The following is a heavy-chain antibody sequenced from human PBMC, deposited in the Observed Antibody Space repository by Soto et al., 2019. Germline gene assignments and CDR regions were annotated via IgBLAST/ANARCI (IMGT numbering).Heavy chain of an antibody. V-gene: IGHV1-8*01. D-gene: IGHD4-17*01. Sequence: QVQLVQSGAEVREPGASVKVSCKASGYSFTSLDINWVRQTTGQGLEWMGWMQPSSGRTGYAQKFQGRVTMTTDTSTSTAYMELRSLRSDDTAVYYCARVYTTVVTKSDAFDIWGQGTMVTVSS. J-gene: IGHJ3*02. CDR2: MQPSSGRT. CDR3: ARVYTTVVTKSDAFDI. CDR1: GYSFTSLD.